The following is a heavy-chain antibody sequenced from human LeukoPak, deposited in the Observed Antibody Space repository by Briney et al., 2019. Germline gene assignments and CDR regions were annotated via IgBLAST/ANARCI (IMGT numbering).Heavy chain of an antibody. V-gene: IGHV3-66*01. Sequence: GGSLRLSCAASGFSVRSNYMSCVRQAPGKRLESVAVIHGGGTTLYADSVKGRFTISRDDSKNTLSLQMNSLRDEDTALYYCVKSYSGWTGQSWGQGTQVTVSS. J-gene: IGHJ5*02. D-gene: IGHD6-19*01. CDR3: VKSYSGWTGQS. CDR2: IHGGGTT. CDR1: GFSVRSNY.